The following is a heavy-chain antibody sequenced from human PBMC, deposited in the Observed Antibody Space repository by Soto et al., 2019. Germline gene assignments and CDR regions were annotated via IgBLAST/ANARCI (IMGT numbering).Heavy chain of an antibody. CDR1: GDTFSSYT. V-gene: IGHV1-69*02. J-gene: IGHJ6*02. CDR2: VIPVLGVT. CDR3: ARRRYCGADCYSQYYYGMDI. D-gene: IGHD2-21*02. Sequence: QVQLVQSGAELKKPGSSVKVSCRSGGDTFSSYTVSWVRQAPGQGLEWMGRVIPVLGVTNYPRKFQGRVSISAEKSTSTAYLELRSLTSGDSGVYYCARRRYCGADCYSQYYYGMDIWGQGTTVIVSS.